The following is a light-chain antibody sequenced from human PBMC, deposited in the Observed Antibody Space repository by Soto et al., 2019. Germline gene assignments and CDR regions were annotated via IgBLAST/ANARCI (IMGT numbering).Light chain of an antibody. CDR2: DVT. J-gene: IGLJ1*01. CDR1: TSDVGAYNY. V-gene: IGLV2-14*03. Sequence: QSVLTQPASVSGSPGQSITISCTGGTSDVGAYNYVSWYQQHPGKAPKVIIFDVTNRPSGVSNRFSGSKSGNTASLSISGLQADDEADYYCMSYTTSSTYVFGTGTKVTVL. CDR3: MSYTTSSTYV.